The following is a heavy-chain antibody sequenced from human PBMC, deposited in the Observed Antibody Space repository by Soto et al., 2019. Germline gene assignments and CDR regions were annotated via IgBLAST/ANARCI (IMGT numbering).Heavy chain of an antibody. V-gene: IGHV4-39*01. CDR2: IYYRGNA. D-gene: IGHD3-9*01. CDR1: DDSINSDKYY. CDR3: ARLEGLATISYYFDF. Sequence: QLQLQESGPGLVKPSETLSLTCSVSDDSINSDKYYWGWIRQPPGKGLEWIGSIYYRGNAYYNPSLQTRVTISLDTSKSQCSLKLNSVTAADSAVYFCARLEGLATISYYFDFWGPGALVTVSS. J-gene: IGHJ4*02.